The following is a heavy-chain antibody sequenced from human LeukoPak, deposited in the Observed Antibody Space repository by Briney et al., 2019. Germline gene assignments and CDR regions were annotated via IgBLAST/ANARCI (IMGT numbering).Heavy chain of an antibody. CDR1: GFTFRSHA. CDR2: ILNSGDTK. V-gene: IGHV3-23*01. D-gene: IGHD5-12*01. Sequence: GGSLRLSCAASGFTFRSHAMSWVRQAPGKGLERVSNILNSGDTKYYAESVKGRFIVSRDNSKNTLYLQMDRLRVDDTAVYYCTKDGLRGYDFDFWGPGTLVTVSS. J-gene: IGHJ5*01. CDR3: TKDGLRGYDFDF.